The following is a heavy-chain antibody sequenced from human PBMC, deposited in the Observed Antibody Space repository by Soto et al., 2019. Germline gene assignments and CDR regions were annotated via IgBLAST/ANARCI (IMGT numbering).Heavy chain of an antibody. V-gene: IGHV4-30-4*08. CDR3: ASYAKGDYFDY. Sequence: PSETLSLTGTVSPGSINSSDYNWSSIRQPPRKGLEWIGYIYHSGRTYYNPSLKSRLTISVDTSKSQFSLNLSSVTVADPAVYFCASYAKGDYFDYWGQGTLVTVSS. CDR1: PGSINSSDYN. D-gene: IGHD4-17*01. J-gene: IGHJ4*02. CDR2: IYHSGRT.